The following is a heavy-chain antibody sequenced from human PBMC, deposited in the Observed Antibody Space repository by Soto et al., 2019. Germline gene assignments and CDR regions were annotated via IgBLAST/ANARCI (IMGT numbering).Heavy chain of an antibody. V-gene: IGHV1-24*01. CDR1: GYTLTELS. Sequence: RASVKVSCKVSGYTLTELSMHWVRQAPGKGLEWMGGFDPEDGETIYAQKFQGRVTMTEDTSTDTAYMELSSLRSEDTAVYYCATGYLLKQREWEPGPFDYWGQGTLVTVSS. CDR2: FDPEDGET. J-gene: IGHJ4*02. D-gene: IGHD1-26*01. CDR3: ATGYLLKQREWEPGPFDY.